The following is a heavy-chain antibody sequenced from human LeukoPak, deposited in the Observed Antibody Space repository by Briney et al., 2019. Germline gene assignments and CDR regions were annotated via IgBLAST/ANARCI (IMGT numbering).Heavy chain of an antibody. J-gene: IGHJ5*01. Sequence: SETLSLTCTVSGGSISSGGYYWSWIRQPPGKGLEWIGYIYHSGSTYYNPSLKSRVTISVNRSKNQFSLKLSSVTAADTAVYYCARDQVLLWFGELYNWFDPWGQGTTVTVSS. V-gene: IGHV4-30-2*01. D-gene: IGHD3-10*01. CDR1: GGSISSGGYY. CDR3: ARDQVLLWFGELYNWFDP. CDR2: IYHSGST.